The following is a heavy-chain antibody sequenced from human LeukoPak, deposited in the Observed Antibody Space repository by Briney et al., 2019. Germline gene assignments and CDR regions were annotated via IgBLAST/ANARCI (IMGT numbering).Heavy chain of an antibody. CDR2: ISYDGRNI. CDR1: GFTLSNSG. V-gene: IGHV3-30*18. Sequence: GGSLRLSCAASGFTLSNSGMHWIRQAPGKGLEWVAVISYDGRNIYYADSVKGRFTISRDDSKNTLYLQMNSLRAEDTAVYYCAKAFDSSGYYFDYWGRGTLVTVSS. J-gene: IGHJ4*02. D-gene: IGHD3-22*01. CDR3: AKAFDSSGYYFDY.